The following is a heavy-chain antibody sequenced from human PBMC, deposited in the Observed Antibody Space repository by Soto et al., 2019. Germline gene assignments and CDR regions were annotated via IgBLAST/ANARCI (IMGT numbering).Heavy chain of an antibody. Sequence: GGSLRLSCAASGFTFSSYAMHWVRQAPGKGLEWVAVISYDGSNKYYADSVKGRFTISRDNSKNTLYLQMNSLRAEDTAVYYCATASQPVPAGDFDYWGQGTLVTVSS. V-gene: IGHV3-30-3*01. CDR3: ATASQPVPAGDFDY. CDR2: ISYDGSNK. J-gene: IGHJ4*02. CDR1: GFTFSSYA. D-gene: IGHD6-6*01.